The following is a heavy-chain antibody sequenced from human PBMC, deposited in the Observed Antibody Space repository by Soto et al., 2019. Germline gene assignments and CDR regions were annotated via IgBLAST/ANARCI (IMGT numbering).Heavy chain of an antibody. D-gene: IGHD3-3*01. CDR3: SSAPLSGGIWTFAT. Sequence: QVQLVQSGAEVRKPGASVTLSCQASGYTFTHYYIHWVRQAPGHGLEWLGIINPDTGPTSYAQTSKGKAPWPPDPPAGTVFWDRVAWAAKDTAAYSGSSAPLSGGIWTFATGGKGTLAT. V-gene: IGHV1-46*01. CDR1: GYTFTHYY. J-gene: IGHJ4*02. CDR2: INPDTGPT.